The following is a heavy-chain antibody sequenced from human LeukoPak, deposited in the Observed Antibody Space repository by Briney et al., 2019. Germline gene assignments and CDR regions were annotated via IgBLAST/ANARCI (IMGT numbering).Heavy chain of an antibody. D-gene: IGHD3-22*01. V-gene: IGHV1-46*01. J-gene: IGHJ3*02. CDR3: ARGSRGYYYDRGAFDI. Sequence: ASVTVSCKASGYTFTSYYMHWVRQAPGQGLEWMGIVNPSGGSTSYAQKFQGRVTMTRDTSTSTVYMELSSLRSEDTAVYYCARGSRGYYYDRGAFDIWGQGTMVTVSS. CDR2: VNPSGGST. CDR1: GYTFTSYY.